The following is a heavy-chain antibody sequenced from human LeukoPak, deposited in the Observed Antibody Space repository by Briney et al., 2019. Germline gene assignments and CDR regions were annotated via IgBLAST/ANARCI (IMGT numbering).Heavy chain of an antibody. CDR3: ARGGYCGGDCYLSWFDP. V-gene: IGHV3-30*03. CDR2: VSYDGSSK. D-gene: IGHD2-21*02. CDR1: GFTFSSFG. Sequence: GKSLRLSCAASGFTFSSFGIHWVRRAPGKGLEWVAVVSYDGSSKYYADSVKGRFTVSRDNSQNTVWLQTNSLTTEDTAVYYCARGGYCGGDCYLSWFDPWGQGTLVTVSS. J-gene: IGHJ5*02.